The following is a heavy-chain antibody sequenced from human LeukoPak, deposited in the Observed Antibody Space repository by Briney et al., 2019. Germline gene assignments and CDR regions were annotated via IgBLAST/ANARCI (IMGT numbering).Heavy chain of an antibody. CDR1: GITFSSYG. Sequence: PGGSLRLSCAASGITFSSYGMSWVRQAPGKGLEWVSTISGSGGSTYYADSVKGRFTISRDNSKNTLYLQMNSLRAEDTAVYYCAKSWYSSGWYGFVDYWGQGTLVTVSS. V-gene: IGHV3-23*01. CDR3: AKSWYSSGWYGFVDY. D-gene: IGHD6-19*01. J-gene: IGHJ4*02. CDR2: ISGSGGST.